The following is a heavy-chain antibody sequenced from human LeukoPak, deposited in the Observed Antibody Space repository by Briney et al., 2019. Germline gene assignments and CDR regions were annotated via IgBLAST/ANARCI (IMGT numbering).Heavy chain of an antibody. D-gene: IGHD6-6*01. CDR1: GGTFISYA. J-gene: IGHJ5*02. CDR3: ARGTQLVESGWFDL. V-gene: IGHV1-69*05. CDR2: IIPIFGTA. Sequence: SVKVSCKASGGTFISYAISWVRQAPGQGLEWMGGIIPIFGTANYAQKFQGRVTITTDESTSTAYMELSRLRSEDTAVYYCARGTQLVESGWFDLWGQGTLVTVSS.